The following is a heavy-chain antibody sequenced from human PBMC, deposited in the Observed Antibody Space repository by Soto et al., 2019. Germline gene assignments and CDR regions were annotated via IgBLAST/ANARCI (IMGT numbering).Heavy chain of an antibody. CDR1: GGSISGGGYY. CDR3: ARYDSSGYYFSFDY. CDR2: IYYSGST. V-gene: IGHV4-31*03. D-gene: IGHD3-22*01. Sequence: SETLSLTCTVSGGSISGGGYYWSWIRQHPGKGLEWIGYIYYSGSTYYNPSLKSRVTISVDTSKNQFSLKLSSVTAADTAVYYCARYDSSGYYFSFDYWGQGTLVTV. J-gene: IGHJ4*02.